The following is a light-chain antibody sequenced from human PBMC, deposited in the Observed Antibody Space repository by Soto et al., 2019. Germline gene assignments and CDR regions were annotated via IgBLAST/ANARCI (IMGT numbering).Light chain of an antibody. CDR1: QGISSA. V-gene: IGKV1-13*02. CDR2: DAS. Sequence: AIQLTQSPSSLSASVGDRVTITCRASQGISSALAWYKQKTGKAPKLLIYDASSLASGVPSRFSGSGSGTDFTRTISSLQREDFATYYFQQFNSYPRTFGGGTTVEIK. CDR3: QQFNSYPRT. J-gene: IGKJ4*01.